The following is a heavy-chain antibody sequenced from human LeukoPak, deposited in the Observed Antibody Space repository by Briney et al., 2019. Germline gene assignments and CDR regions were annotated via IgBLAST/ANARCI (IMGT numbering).Heavy chain of an antibody. V-gene: IGHV4-30-4*07. CDR2: IYYSGST. CDR1: GGSISSGGYS. CDR3: ARGRSGYPD. J-gene: IGHJ3*01. Sequence: KASETLSLTCAVSGGSISSGGYSWSWIRQPPGKGLEWIGYIYYSGSTYYNPSLKSRVTISVDTSKNQFSLKLSSVTAADTAVCCCARGRSGYPDWGQGTMVTVSS. D-gene: IGHD5-12*01.